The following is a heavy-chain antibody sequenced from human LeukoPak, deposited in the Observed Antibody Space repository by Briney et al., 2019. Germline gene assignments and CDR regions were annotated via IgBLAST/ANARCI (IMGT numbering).Heavy chain of an antibody. CDR2: ISSSSSFR. V-gene: IGHV3-21*01. CDR1: GFNFSSYS. J-gene: IGHJ4*02. Sequence: GGSLRLSRAASGFNFSSYSLNWVRQAPGKGLEWVSSISSSSSFRYYADSVKGRFTISRDNAKNSLYLQMNSLRAEDTAVYYCARESSGYFYWGQGTLVTVSS. D-gene: IGHD3-22*01. CDR3: ARESSGYFY.